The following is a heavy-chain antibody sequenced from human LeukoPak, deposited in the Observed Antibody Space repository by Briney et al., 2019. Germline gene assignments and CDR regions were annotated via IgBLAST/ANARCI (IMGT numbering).Heavy chain of an antibody. D-gene: IGHD5-18*01. Sequence: GGSLRLSCAASGFIFSSYAMSWVRQAPGKGLEWVSAIRGSGGSTYYADSVKGRFTISRDNSKNTLYLQMNSLRAEDTAVYYCASRGYSYSSYYFDYWGQGTLVTVSS. V-gene: IGHV3-23*01. J-gene: IGHJ4*02. CDR3: ASRGYSYSSYYFDY. CDR2: IRGSGGST. CDR1: GFIFSSYA.